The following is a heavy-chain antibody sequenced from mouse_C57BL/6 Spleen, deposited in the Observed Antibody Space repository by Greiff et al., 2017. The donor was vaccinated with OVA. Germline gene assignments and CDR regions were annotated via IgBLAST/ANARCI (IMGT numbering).Heavy chain of an antibody. CDR3: ARDYYGSEGFDY. CDR1: GYSITSGYY. Sequence: EVQLLESGPGLVKPSQSLSLTCSVTGYSITSGYYWNWIRQFPGNKLEWMGYISYDGSNNYNPSLKNRISITRDTSKNQFFLKLNSVTTEDTATYYCARDYYGSEGFDYWGQGTTLTVSS. V-gene: IGHV3-6*01. CDR2: ISYDGSN. J-gene: IGHJ2*01. D-gene: IGHD1-1*01.